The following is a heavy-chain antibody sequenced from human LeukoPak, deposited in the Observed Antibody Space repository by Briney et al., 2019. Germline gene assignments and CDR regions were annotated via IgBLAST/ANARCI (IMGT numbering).Heavy chain of an antibody. CDR3: ARENGATGYYYMDV. Sequence: GGSLRLSCAASGFTFSSYSMNWVRQAPGKGREWVSYISSSSSTIYYADSVKGRFTISRDNAKNSLYLQMNSLRAEDTAVYYCARENGATGYYYMDVWGKGTTVTVSS. CDR1: GFTFSSYS. D-gene: IGHD2-8*01. V-gene: IGHV3-48*01. CDR2: ISSSSSTI. J-gene: IGHJ6*03.